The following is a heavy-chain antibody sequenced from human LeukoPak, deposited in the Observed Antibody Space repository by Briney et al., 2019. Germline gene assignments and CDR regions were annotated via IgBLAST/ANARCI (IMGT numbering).Heavy chain of an antibody. V-gene: IGHV1-69*01. CDR3: ARDCSSTSCYEY. D-gene: IGHD2-2*01. J-gene: IGHJ4*02. CDR1: GGTFSSYA. Sequence: GASVKVSCKASGGTFSSYAISWVRQAPGQGLERMGGIIPIFGTANYAQKFQGRVTITADDSTSTAYMELSSLRSEDTAVYYCARDCSSTSCYEYWGQGTLVTVSS. CDR2: IIPIFGTA.